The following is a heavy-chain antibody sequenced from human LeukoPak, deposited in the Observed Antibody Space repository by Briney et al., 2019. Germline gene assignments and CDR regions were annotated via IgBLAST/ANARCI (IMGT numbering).Heavy chain of an antibody. CDR2: INSYGSIT. CDR1: GFTFSGYW. Sequence: PGGSLRLSCAASGFTFSGYWMHWVRQPPEKGLVWVARINSYGSITNYADSVKGRFTISRDNANTLYLQMNSLRAEDTAVYFCVRGTSFWTGVDYWGQGTLVTVSS. J-gene: IGHJ4*02. CDR3: VRGTSFWTGVDY. D-gene: IGHD3/OR15-3a*01. V-gene: IGHV3-74*01.